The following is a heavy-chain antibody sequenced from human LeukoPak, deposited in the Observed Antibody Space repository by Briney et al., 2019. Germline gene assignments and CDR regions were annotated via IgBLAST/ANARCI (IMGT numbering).Heavy chain of an antibody. CDR1: GFTFSSYS. D-gene: IGHD2-2*01. CDR2: ISSSSSYI. V-gene: IGHV3-21*01. CDR3: ARAIGRSTALDY. J-gene: IGHJ4*02. Sequence: GGSLRLSCAASGFTFSSYSMNWVRQAPGKGLEWVSSISSSSSYIYYADSVKGRFTISRDNAKNSLYLQMNSLRAEDTAVYYCARAIGRSTALDYWGQGTLVTVSS.